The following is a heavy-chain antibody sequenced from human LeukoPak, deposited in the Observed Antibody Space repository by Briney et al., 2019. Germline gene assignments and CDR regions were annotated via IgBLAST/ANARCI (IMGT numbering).Heavy chain of an antibody. CDR3: ARGGYGSSGSSVYYFDY. CDR2: IYYSGTT. CDR1: GDXINSGGYY. J-gene: IGHJ4*02. D-gene: IGHD3-10*01. Sequence: PSQTLSLTCTVSGDXINSGGYYWTWIRQHPGKGLEWIGYIYYSGTTYCNPSLKGRVTISVDTSKNQFSLNLSSLTAADTAVYYCARGGYGSSGSSVYYFDYWGQGTLVTVSS. V-gene: IGHV4-31*03.